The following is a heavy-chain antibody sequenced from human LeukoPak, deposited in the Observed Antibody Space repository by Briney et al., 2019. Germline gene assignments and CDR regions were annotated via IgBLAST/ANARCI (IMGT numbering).Heavy chain of an antibody. V-gene: IGHV3-9*01. Sequence: GRSLRLSCAASGFTFDDYAMHWVRQAPGKGLEWVSGISWNSGSIGYADSVKGRFTISRDNAKNSLYLQMNSLRAEDTALYYCAKGNYGDYPYNWFDPWGQGTLVTVSS. CDR2: ISWNSGSI. J-gene: IGHJ5*02. D-gene: IGHD4-17*01. CDR1: GFTFDDYA. CDR3: AKGNYGDYPYNWFDP.